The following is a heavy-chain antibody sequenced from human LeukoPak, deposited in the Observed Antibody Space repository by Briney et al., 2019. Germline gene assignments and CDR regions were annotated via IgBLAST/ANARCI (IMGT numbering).Heavy chain of an antibody. CDR2: ISGSGGST. CDR3: AKEEAQQWLVRLFDY. J-gene: IGHJ4*02. CDR1: GFTFSSYA. D-gene: IGHD6-19*01. V-gene: IGHV3-23*01. Sequence: PGGSLRLSXAASGFTFSSYAMSWVRQAPGKGLEWVSAISGSGGSTYYADSVKGRFTISRDNSKNTLYLQMNSLRAEDTAVYYCAKEEAQQWLVRLFDYWGQGTLVTVSS.